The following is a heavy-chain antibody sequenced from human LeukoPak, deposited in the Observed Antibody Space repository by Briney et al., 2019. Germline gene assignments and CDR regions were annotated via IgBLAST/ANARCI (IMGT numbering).Heavy chain of an antibody. V-gene: IGHV4-59*08. CDR1: GGSISSYY. D-gene: IGHD6-19*01. CDR2: IYYSGST. J-gene: IGHJ4*02. Sequence: SETLSLTCTVSGGSISSYYWSWIRQPPGKGLEWIGYIYYSGSTNYNTSLKSRVTISVDTSKNQFSLKLSSVTAADTAVYYCARRYSSGWSYFDYWGQGTLVTVSS. CDR3: ARRYSSGWSYFDY.